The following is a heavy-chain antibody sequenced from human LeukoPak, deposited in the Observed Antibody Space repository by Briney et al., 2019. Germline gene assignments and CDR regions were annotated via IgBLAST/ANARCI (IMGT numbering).Heavy chain of an antibody. CDR1: GFSFSGHW. Sequence: GGSLRLSCAASGFSFSGHWMHWARQLPGKGLVWVSRISPTGSTTSYADSVKGRFTISRDNSKNTLYLQMNSLRPEDTAVYFCARDPSYRYTSSLSYYYTMDVWGQGTTVTVSS. CDR3: ARDPSYRYTSSLSYYYTMDV. V-gene: IGHV3-74*01. J-gene: IGHJ6*02. D-gene: IGHD6-13*01. CDR2: ISPTGSTT.